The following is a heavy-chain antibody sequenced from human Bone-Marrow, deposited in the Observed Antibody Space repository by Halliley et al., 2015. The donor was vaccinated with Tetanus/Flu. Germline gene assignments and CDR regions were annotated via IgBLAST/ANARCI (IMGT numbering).Heavy chain of an antibody. CDR2: ISDRGGTI. V-gene: IGHV3-23*01. CDR3: ARPSLHSGPRSWFDT. J-gene: IGHJ5*02. Sequence: SLRLSCAASGFTFSSYAMSWVRQAPGKGLEWVSLISDRGGTIHYADSVKGRFAISRDNGKNTLYLQMNSLRAEDTAMYYCARPSLHSGPRSWFDTWGQGSLVTVSS. CDR1: GFTFSSYA. D-gene: IGHD6-25*01.